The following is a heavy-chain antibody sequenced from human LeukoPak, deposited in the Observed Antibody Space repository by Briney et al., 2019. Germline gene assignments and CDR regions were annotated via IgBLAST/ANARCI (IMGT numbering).Heavy chain of an antibody. V-gene: IGHV4-59*01. CDR1: GASISSYY. CDR3: ARGDDYKSTLFDY. Sequence: PSGTLSLTCTVSGASISSYYWNWIRQPPGKGLEWIGYISYSGTTNYNPSLKSRVTISVDTSKKQFSLKPTSATAADTAVYYCARGDDYKSTLFDYWGQGTLVTVSS. CDR2: ISYSGTT. D-gene: IGHD5-12*01. J-gene: IGHJ4*02.